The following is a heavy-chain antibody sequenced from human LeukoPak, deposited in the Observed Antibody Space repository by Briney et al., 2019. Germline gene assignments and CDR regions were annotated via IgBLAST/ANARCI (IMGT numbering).Heavy chain of an antibody. CDR1: GFTFSSYS. Sequence: GGSLRLSCAASGFTFSSYSMDWIRQVPGKGLEWVSSISSSSSYIYYADSVKGRFTISRDNAKNSLYLQMNSLRAEDTAVYYCARDYDDSSGYNPWGQGTLVTVSS. CDR2: ISSSSSYI. J-gene: IGHJ5*02. V-gene: IGHV3-21*01. D-gene: IGHD3-22*01. CDR3: ARDYDDSSGYNP.